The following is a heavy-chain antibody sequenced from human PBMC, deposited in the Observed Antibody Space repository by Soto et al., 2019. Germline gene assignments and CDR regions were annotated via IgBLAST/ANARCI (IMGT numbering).Heavy chain of an antibody. V-gene: IGHV3-23*01. D-gene: IGHD3-10*01. CDR1: VITFGSRA. CDR2: ITDTGGDT. CDR3: ARGSTDSYPGSRIFEF. Sequence: VGSLRLSCVASVITFGSRAMSCVRQSPGEGLEWVSTITDTGGDTKYADSVRGRFTMSRDNSKKTLYLQMNSLRVEDSALYYCARGSTDSYPGSRIFEFWGRGTRVTVSS. J-gene: IGHJ4*02.